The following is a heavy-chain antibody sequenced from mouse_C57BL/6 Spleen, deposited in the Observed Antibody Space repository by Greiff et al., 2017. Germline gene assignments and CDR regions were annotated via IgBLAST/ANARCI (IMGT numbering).Heavy chain of an antibody. D-gene: IGHD2-4*01. V-gene: IGHV3-6*01. J-gene: IGHJ4*01. CDR1: GYSITSGYY. CDR2: ISYDGSN. CDR3: ARGLRRYAMDY. Sequence: EVQRVESGPGLVKPSQSLSLTCSVTGYSITSGYYWNWIRQFPGNKLEWMGYISYDGSNNYNPSLKNRISITRDTSKNQFFLKLNSVTTEDTATYYCARGLRRYAMDYWGQGTSVTVSS.